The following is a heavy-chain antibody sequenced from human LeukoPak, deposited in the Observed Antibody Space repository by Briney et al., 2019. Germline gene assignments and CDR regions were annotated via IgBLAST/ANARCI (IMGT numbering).Heavy chain of an antibody. CDR2: INSDGSST. V-gene: IGHV3-74*01. CDR3: ARDATAPSFDY. Sequence: GGSLRLSCAASGFTFSGYWMHWVRQAPGKGLVWVSRINSDGSSTIYADSVKGRFTISRDNAKNTLCLQMNSLRAEDTAVYYCARDATAPSFDYWGQGTLVTVSS. D-gene: IGHD2-2*01. CDR1: GFTFSGYW. J-gene: IGHJ4*02.